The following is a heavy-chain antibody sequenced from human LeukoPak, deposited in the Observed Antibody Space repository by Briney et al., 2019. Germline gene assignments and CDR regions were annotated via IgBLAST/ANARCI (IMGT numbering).Heavy chain of an antibody. CDR3: ARGGQWPVDY. CDR1: EFSFSTNW. D-gene: IGHD6-19*01. V-gene: IGHV3-7*01. CDR2: IKQGGSEK. J-gene: IGHJ4*02. Sequence: GGSLRLSCAASEFSFSTNWMHWVRQAPGKGLEWVANIKQGGSEKYYVDSVKGRFTISRDNAKNSLYLQMNSLRAEDTAVYYCARGGQWPVDYWGQGALVTVSS.